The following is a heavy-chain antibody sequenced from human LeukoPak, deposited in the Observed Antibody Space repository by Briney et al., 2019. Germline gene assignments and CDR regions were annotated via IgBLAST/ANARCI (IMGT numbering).Heavy chain of an antibody. J-gene: IGHJ4*02. CDR2: VSKSGGT. CDR3: ARSFDTSGYFYYFDY. CDR1: GGSVGSNY. D-gene: IGHD3-22*01. V-gene: IGHV4-59*02. Sequence: SETLSLTCSVSGGSVGSNYWSWIRQPPGKGLEWIGYVSKSGGTNYNPSLKSRITISLDTSKNQFSLRLNSMTAADTAVYYCARSFDTSGYFYYFDYWGQGTLVTVSS.